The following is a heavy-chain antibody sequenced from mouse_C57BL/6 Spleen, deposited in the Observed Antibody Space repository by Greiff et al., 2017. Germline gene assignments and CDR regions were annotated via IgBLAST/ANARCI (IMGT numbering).Heavy chain of an antibody. CDR2: INPNNGGT. J-gene: IGHJ2*01. V-gene: IGHV1-26*01. CDR3: ARATTVVATGFDY. Sequence: EVQLQQSGPELVKPGASVKISCKASGYTFTDYYMNWVKQSHGKSLEWIGDINPNNGGTSYNQKFKGKATLTVDKSSSTAYMELRSLTSEDSAVYYCARATTVVATGFDYWGQGTTLTVSS. D-gene: IGHD1-1*01. CDR1: GYTFTDYY.